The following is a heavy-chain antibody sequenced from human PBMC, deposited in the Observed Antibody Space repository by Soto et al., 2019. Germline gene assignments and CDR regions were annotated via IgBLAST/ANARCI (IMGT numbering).Heavy chain of an antibody. D-gene: IGHD5-18*01. CDR3: ARDRLMATAGTARHYFGLDV. J-gene: IGHJ6*02. CDR1: GGSIRSGGYY. V-gene: IGHV4-31*03. CDR2: IYYSGNT. Sequence: LSLTCTVSGGSIRSGGYYWSWVRQNPRRGLEWIGNIYYSGNTYYNPSLKGRLTISVDTSKNQFSLNLSSVTAADTAVYYCARDRLMATAGTARHYFGLDVWGQGTTVTVSS.